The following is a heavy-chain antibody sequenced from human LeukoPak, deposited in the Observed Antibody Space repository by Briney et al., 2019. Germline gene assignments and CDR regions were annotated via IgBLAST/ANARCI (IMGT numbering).Heavy chain of an antibody. CDR2: MNPNSGNT. D-gene: IGHD3-10*01. CDR1: GYTFTSYD. Sequence: ASVNVSCKASGYTFTSYDINWVRQATGQGLEWMGWMNPNSGNTGYAQKFQGRVTITRNTSISTAYMELSSLRSEDTAVYYCARGTYYYGSGSYYIGGFDYWGQGTLVTVSS. CDR3: ARGTYYYGSGSYYIGGFDY. V-gene: IGHV1-8*03. J-gene: IGHJ4*02.